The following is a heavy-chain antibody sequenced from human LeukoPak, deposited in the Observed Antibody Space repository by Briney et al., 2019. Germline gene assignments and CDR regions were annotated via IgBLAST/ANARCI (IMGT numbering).Heavy chain of an antibody. Sequence: PSETLSLTCTLISSSIRDNYYWGWIRRPPGKGLEWIGSVFYSGSTYFNPSLKSRVTLSVDTSNNNFSLKLRSVTAADTAVYYCARHNYYHFWSTLNWFDPWGQGALVTISS. D-gene: IGHD3-3*01. V-gene: IGHV4-38-2*02. J-gene: IGHJ5*02. CDR2: VFYSGST. CDR1: SSSIRDNYY. CDR3: ARHNYYHFWSTLNWFDP.